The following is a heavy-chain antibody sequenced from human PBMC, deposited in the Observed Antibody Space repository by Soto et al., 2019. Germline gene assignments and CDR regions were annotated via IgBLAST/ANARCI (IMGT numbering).Heavy chain of an antibody. D-gene: IGHD6-6*01. CDR3: AHIRWAARYFDY. Sequence: QITLRESGPTLVKPTQTLTLTCTFSGFSLSTSGVGVGWIRQPPGKALECLALIYWDDDKHYSSSLKSRLTITKDTSKNQVVLTVTNMDPVDTATYYCAHIRWAARYFDYWGQGTLVTVSS. CDR1: GFSLSTSGVG. CDR2: IYWDDDK. J-gene: IGHJ4*02. V-gene: IGHV2-5*02.